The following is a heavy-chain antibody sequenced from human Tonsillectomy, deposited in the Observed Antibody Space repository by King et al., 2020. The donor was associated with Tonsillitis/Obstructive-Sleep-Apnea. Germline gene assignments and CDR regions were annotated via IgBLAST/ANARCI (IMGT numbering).Heavy chain of an antibody. D-gene: IGHD3-3*01. Sequence: VQLVESGGGLVQPGGSLRLSCVASGFPFESYNMNWVRQAPGKGLEWVSFISATSATIYYATSVRGRFTVSRDNAENSLFLHMNSLRDDDTAVYFCARDRRQIFGIISPFDPWGQGTPVIVSS. CDR1: GFPFESYN. CDR2: ISATSATI. J-gene: IGHJ5*02. V-gene: IGHV3-48*02. CDR3: ARDRRQIFGIISPFDP.